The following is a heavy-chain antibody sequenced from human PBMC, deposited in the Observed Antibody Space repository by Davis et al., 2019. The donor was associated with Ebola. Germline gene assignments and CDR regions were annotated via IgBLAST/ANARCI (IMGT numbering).Heavy chain of an antibody. J-gene: IGHJ4*02. V-gene: IGHV3-66*01. D-gene: IGHD3-16*01. CDR2: IYSGGST. Sequence: GESLKISCAASGFTVSSNYMSWVRQAPGKGLEWVSVIYSGGSTYYADSVKGRFTVSRDNSKNTLHLQMNSLRAEDTAVYYCAVGGRNKIFDYWGQGTLVTVSS. CDR1: GFTVSSNY. CDR3: AVGGRNKIFDY.